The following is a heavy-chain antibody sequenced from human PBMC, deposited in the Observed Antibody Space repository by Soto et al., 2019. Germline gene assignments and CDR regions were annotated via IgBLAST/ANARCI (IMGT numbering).Heavy chain of an antibody. CDR1: GYTFTSCC. J-gene: IGHJ4*02. V-gene: IGHV1-18*04. CDR3: AIGDGYNPPEDY. D-gene: IGHD5-12*01. Sequence: ASVNVSCKSSGYTFTSCCISWVRRAPGQGLEWMGWISAYNGNTNYAQKLQGRVTMTTDTSTSTAYMELRSLRSDDTAVYYCAIGDGYNPPEDYWGQGTLVTVSS. CDR2: ISAYNGNT.